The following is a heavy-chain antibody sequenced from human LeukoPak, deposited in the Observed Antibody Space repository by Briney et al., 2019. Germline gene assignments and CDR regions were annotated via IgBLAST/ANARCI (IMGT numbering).Heavy chain of an antibody. V-gene: IGHV3-53*01. D-gene: IGHD3-9*01. J-gene: IGHJ4*02. CDR1: GFTVSSNY. CDR3: ARSPHILTGENFDY. Sequence: GGSLRLSCAASGFTVSSNYMSWVRQAPGKGLEWVSVIYSGGSTYYADSVKGRFTISRDNSKNTLYLQMNSLRAEDTAVYYCARSPHILTGENFDYWGQGTLVTVSS. CDR2: IYSGGST.